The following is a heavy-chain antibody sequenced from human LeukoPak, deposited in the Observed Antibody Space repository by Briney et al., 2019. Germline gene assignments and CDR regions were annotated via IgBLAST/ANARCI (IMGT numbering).Heavy chain of an antibody. J-gene: IGHJ4*02. CDR3: ARGEDYGDYYDY. CDR2: ISYDGSNK. D-gene: IGHD4-17*01. V-gene: IGHV3-30*03. Sequence: GGSLTLSCAASGFTFSRYGMHWVRQAPGKGLEWVAIISYDGSNKHYADSVKGRFTISRDNSKNTLYLQMKSLRAEDTAVYYCARGEDYGDYYDYWGQGTLVRVSS. CDR1: GFTFSRYG.